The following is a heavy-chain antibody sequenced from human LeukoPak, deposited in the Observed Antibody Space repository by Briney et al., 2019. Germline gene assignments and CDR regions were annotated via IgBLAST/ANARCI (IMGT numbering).Heavy chain of an antibody. CDR2: INYSGNT. J-gene: IGHJ6*03. CDR1: GGSFSTYS. Sequence: SETLSLTCAVYGGSFSTYSWSWIRQPPGKGLEWIGDINYSGNTSYNPSFKSRVIASIDTSKDQFSLKLNSVTAGDTAVYYCARHVDMTTVNYYYLDVWGKGTTVTVSS. CDR3: ARHVDMTTVNYYYLDV. V-gene: IGHV4-34*01. D-gene: IGHD4-11*01.